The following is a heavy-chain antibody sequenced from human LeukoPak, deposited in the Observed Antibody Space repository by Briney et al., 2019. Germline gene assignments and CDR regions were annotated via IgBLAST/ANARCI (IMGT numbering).Heavy chain of an antibody. D-gene: IGHD3-22*01. CDR2: IIPIFATA. CDR3: ARGPITTRSHFDY. V-gene: IGHV1-69*01. Sequence: SVKVSCKASGGTFSSYAISWVRQAPGQGLEWMGGIIPIFATANYAQKFQGRVTITADESTSTAYMELSSLRSEDTAVYYYARGPITTRSHFDYWGQGTLVTVSS. CDR1: GGTFSSYA. J-gene: IGHJ4*02.